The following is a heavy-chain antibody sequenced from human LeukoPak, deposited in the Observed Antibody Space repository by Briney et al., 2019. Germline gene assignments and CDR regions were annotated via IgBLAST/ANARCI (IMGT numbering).Heavy chain of an antibody. CDR1: GFTFSDYA. CDR3: AKAFKQSYCTYSNCYPFDY. Sequence: GGSLRLSCAASGFTFSDYAMSWVRQAPGKGLEWVSVITGGGGHTFYADSVRGRSTISRDNSKNILFLQMSSLRTEDTAVYFCAKAFKQSYCTYSNCYPFDYWGQGTLVTVSS. D-gene: IGHD2-8*01. V-gene: IGHV3-23*01. CDR2: ITGGGGHT. J-gene: IGHJ4*02.